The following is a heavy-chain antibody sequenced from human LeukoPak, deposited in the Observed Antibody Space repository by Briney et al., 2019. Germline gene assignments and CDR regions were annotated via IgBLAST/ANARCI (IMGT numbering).Heavy chain of an antibody. CDR2: ITSSGTTT. J-gene: IGHJ4*02. Sequence: GGSLRLSCTVSGFTLTDHYMSWYRQSPERGLEWISWITSSGTTTDYADSGKGRFTISRDNRKNSVYLQMSSLRADDTAVYYCARDPDYGDPYWGQGTPVTVSS. CDR3: ARDPDYGDPY. D-gene: IGHD4-17*01. CDR1: GFTLTDHY. V-gene: IGHV3-11*01.